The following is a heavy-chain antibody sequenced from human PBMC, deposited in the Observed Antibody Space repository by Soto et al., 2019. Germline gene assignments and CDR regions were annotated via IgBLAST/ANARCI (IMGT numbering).Heavy chain of an antibody. J-gene: IGHJ3*02. CDR1: GFTFGDYA. CDR2: IRSKAYGGTT. V-gene: IGHV3-49*03. D-gene: IGHD3-9*01. CDR3: TRVGYDILTGYPPDDFDI. Sequence: GGSLRLSCTASGFTFGDYAMSWFRQAPGKGLEWVGFIRSKAYGGTTEYAASVKGRFTISRDDSKSIAYLQMNSLKTEDTAVYYCTRVGYDILTGYPPDDFDIWGQGTMVTVSS.